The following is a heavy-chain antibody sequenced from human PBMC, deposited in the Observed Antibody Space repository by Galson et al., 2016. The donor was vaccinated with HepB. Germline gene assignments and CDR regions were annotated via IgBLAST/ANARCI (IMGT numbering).Heavy chain of an antibody. Sequence: SLRLSCAASGFTFSNCGMTWVRQAPGKGLEVVSSISRSGDSTDYADSVKGRFTISRDNSKNTLSLQMNSLRADDAAVYYCVQGSTAPAVWGKGTTVTVSS. CDR1: GFTFSNCG. CDR3: VQGSTAPAV. D-gene: IGHD1-26*01. CDR2: ISRSGDST. V-gene: IGHV3-23*01. J-gene: IGHJ6*04.